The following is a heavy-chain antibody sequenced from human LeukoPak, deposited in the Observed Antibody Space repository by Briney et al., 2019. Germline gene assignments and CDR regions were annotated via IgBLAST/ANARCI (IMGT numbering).Heavy chain of an antibody. CDR1: GGSISSGGYS. CDR3: ARERGYSQGVGAFDI. Sequence: SETLSLTCTVSGGSISSGGYSWSWIRQPPGKGLEWIGYIYHSGSTYYNPSLKSRVTISVDRSKNQFSLKLSSVTAADTAVYYCARERGYSQGVGAFDIWGQGTMVTVSS. J-gene: IGHJ3*02. V-gene: IGHV4-30-2*01. D-gene: IGHD5-18*01. CDR2: IYHSGST.